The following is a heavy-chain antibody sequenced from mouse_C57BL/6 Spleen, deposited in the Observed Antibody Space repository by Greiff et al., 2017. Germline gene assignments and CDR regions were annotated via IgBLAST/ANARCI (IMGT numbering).Heavy chain of an antibody. CDR3: SRSNSAWFAY. D-gene: IGHD4-1*01. Sequence: EVKLMESGPELVKPGASVKMSCKASGYTFTDYNMHWVKQSHGKSLEWIGYINPNNGGTSYNQKFKGKATLTVNKSSRTAYMELRSLTSEDSAVYYCSRSNSAWFAYWGQGTLVTVSA. CDR2: INPNNGGT. J-gene: IGHJ3*01. V-gene: IGHV1-22*01. CDR1: GYTFTDYN.